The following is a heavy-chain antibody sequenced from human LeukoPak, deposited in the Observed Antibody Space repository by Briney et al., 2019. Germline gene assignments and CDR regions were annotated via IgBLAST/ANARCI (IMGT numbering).Heavy chain of an antibody. D-gene: IGHD6-19*01. CDR1: GFTVSSNY. CDR3: AKDRGYSSGWYEDY. J-gene: IGHJ4*02. Sequence: GGSLRLSCAASGFTVSSNYMSWVRQAPGKGLEWVSVIYSGGSTYYADSVKGRFTISRDNSKNTLYLQMNSLRAEDTAVYYCAKDRGYSSGWYEDYWGQGTLVTVSS. CDR2: IYSGGST. V-gene: IGHV3-53*01.